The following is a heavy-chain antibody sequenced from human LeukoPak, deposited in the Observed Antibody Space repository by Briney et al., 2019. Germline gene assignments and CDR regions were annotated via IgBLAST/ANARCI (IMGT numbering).Heavy chain of an antibody. Sequence: GASVKVSCKASGYTFTNYYMHWVRQAPGQGLEWMGVINPSGGSTSYAQKFQGRVTMTRDTSTSTVYMELSSLGSEDTAVYYCAREEEGVTATWFDYWGQGTLVTVSS. V-gene: IGHV1-46*01. CDR2: INPSGGST. CDR1: GYTFTNYY. CDR3: AREEEGVTATWFDY. J-gene: IGHJ4*02. D-gene: IGHD2-21*02.